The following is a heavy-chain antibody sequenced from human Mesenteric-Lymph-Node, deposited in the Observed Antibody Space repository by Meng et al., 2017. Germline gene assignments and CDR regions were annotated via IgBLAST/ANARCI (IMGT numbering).Heavy chain of an antibody. CDR3: ARGMGGVVGGAYHLYD. CDR1: GYTFISYD. J-gene: IGHJ4*02. CDR2: ISPYNGNT. Sequence: QVQLVQSGAEVKKPGASVKVSCKASGYTFISYDISWVRRAPGQGIEWMGWISPYNGNTNYERKFQGRGTMTTDTSTGKAYMELRSLRSDDKAVYYCARGMGGVVGGAYHLYDWGQGTLVTVSS. V-gene: IGHV1-18*01. D-gene: IGHD1-26*01.